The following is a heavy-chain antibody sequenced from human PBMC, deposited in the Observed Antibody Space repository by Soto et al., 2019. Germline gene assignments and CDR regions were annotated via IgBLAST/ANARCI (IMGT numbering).Heavy chain of an antibody. CDR3: ARDLKYGSGREWFDP. CDR1: GFTFSSYS. CDR2: ISSSSSYI. J-gene: IGHJ5*02. Sequence: GGSLRLSCAASGFTFSSYSMNWVRQAPGKGLEWVSSISSSSSYIYYADSVKGRFTISRDNAKNSLYLQMNSLRAEDTAVYYCARDLKYGSGREWFDPWGQGTLVTVSS. V-gene: IGHV3-21*01. D-gene: IGHD3-10*01.